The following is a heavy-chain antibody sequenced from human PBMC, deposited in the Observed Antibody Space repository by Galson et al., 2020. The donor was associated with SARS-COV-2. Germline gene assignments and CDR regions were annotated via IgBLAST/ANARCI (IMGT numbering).Heavy chain of an antibody. CDR3: ATYSVVVVAPTPLRADY. D-gene: IGHD2-15*01. CDR1: GYSISSGYF. J-gene: IGHJ4*02. CDR2: IYHSGST. V-gene: IGHV4-38-2*02. Sequence: TLSLTCTVSGYSISSGYFWGWIRQPPEKELEWMGRIYHSGSTYYNPSLKSRVTISVDTSKNQFSLKLSSVTAADTAVSYCATYSVVVVAPTPLRADYWGQGTLVTVSS.